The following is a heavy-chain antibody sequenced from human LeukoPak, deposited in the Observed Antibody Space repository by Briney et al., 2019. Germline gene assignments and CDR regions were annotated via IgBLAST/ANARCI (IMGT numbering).Heavy chain of an antibody. CDR3: ATIGDRRTGELYRIDY. J-gene: IGHJ4*02. Sequence: PGGSLRLSWAASGFTFSNYAMHWVRQAPGKGLEWVAVVSYDGSNKYYADSVKGRFTISRDNSKNTLYLQMNSLRAEDAAIYYCATIGDRRTGELYRIDYWGQGTLVTVSS. CDR2: VSYDGSNK. D-gene: IGHD7-27*01. V-gene: IGHV3-30-3*01. CDR1: GFTFSNYA.